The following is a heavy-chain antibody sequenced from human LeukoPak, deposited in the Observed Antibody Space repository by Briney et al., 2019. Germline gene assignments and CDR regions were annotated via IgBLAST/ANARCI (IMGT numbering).Heavy chain of an antibody. CDR1: GFTFSSYA. CDR3: ARDAEAFRQVGPRFDI. Sequence: GGSLRLSCAASGFTFSSYAMSWVRQAPGKGLEWVANIKQDGSDKYYVDSVKGRFTISRDNAKNSLYLQMNSLRAEDTAVYYCARDAEAFRQVGPRFDIWGQGTMVTVSS. J-gene: IGHJ3*02. V-gene: IGHV3-7*01. CDR2: IKQDGSDK.